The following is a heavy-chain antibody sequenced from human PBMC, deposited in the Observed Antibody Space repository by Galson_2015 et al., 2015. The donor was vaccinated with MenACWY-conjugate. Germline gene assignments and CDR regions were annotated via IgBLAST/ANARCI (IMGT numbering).Heavy chain of an antibody. CDR1: GYTFTSYG. Sequence: SVKVSCKASGYTFTSYGISWVRQAPGQGLEWMGWISAYNGDTNYAQKLQGRVTMTTDTSTSTAYMELRSLRSDDTAVYYCARRGTYSNYEGEVANDYWGQGTLVTVSS. D-gene: IGHD4-11*01. J-gene: IGHJ4*02. CDR2: ISAYNGDT. V-gene: IGHV1-18*04. CDR3: ARRGTYSNYEGEVANDY.